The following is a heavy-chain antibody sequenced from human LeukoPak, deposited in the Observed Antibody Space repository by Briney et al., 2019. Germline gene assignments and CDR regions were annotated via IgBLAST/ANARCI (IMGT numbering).Heavy chain of an antibody. CDR3: AKAGRSSGTNWFDP. V-gene: IGHV3-23*01. Sequence: GGSLRLSCAASGFTFSSYAMSWVRQAPGKGLEWVSAISGSGGSTYYADSVKSRFTISRDNSKNTLYLQMNSLRAEDTAVYYCAKAGRSSGTNWFDPWGQGTLVTVSS. J-gene: IGHJ5*02. D-gene: IGHD3-10*01. CDR2: ISGSGGST. CDR1: GFTFSSYA.